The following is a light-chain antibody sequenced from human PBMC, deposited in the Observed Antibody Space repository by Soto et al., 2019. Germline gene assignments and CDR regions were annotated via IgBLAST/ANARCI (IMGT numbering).Light chain of an antibody. CDR1: RHISNH. CDR2: GSS. V-gene: IGKV1-33*01. Sequence: THSPSSPSSPLPDSVTITFQASRHISNHLNWYQQRPGRAPELLIYGSSDLEAGVPSRFSGSGSGTDFTFTISGLQPEDVATYYCAQYDDVSPDTFGRGTKVDIK. CDR3: AQYDDVSPDT. J-gene: IGKJ2*01.